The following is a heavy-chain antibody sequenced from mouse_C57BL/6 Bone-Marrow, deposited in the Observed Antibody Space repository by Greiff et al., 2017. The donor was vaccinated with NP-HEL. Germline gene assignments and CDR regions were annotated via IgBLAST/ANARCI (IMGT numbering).Heavy chain of an antibody. CDR3: TREDITGVAY. Sequence: EVKLMESGEGLVKPGGSLKLSCAASGFTFSSYAMSWVRQTPEKRLEWVAYISSGGDYIYYSDTVKGRFTISRDNARNTLYLQRSSLKSEDTAMYYCTREDITGVAYWGQGTLVTVSA. D-gene: IGHD1-1*01. J-gene: IGHJ3*01. V-gene: IGHV5-9-1*02. CDR1: GFTFSSYA. CDR2: ISSGGDYI.